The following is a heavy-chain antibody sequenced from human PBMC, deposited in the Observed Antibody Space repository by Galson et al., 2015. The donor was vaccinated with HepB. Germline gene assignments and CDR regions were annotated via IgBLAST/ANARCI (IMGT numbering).Heavy chain of an antibody. D-gene: IGHD2-21*02. Sequence: SCKASGFTFSSYGMHWVRQAPGKGLEWVAVIPYDGSNKYYADSVKGRFTISRDNSKNTLYLQMNSLRAEDTAVYYCAKDLTDVVVTAIRSDPYYYYGMDVWGQGTTVTVSS. CDR2: IPYDGSNK. CDR3: AKDLTDVVVTAIRSDPYYYYGMDV. J-gene: IGHJ6*02. V-gene: IGHV3-30*18. CDR1: GFTFSSYG.